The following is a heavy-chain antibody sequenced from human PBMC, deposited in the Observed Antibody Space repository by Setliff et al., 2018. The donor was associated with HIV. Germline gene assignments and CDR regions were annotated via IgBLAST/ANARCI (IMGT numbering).Heavy chain of an antibody. CDR1: GGSISSDTYN. D-gene: IGHD3-10*01. V-gene: IGHV4-39*01. J-gene: IGHJ5*02. Sequence: SETLSLTCTISGGSISSDTYNWGWIRQPPGKGLEWIGSIYYSGNTYHNPSLKSRLTISVDTSKNQFSLKLSSVTAADTAVYCARPNWFGDLSSGNWFDPWGPGTLVTVSS. CDR2: IYYSGNT. CDR3: ARPNWFGDLSSGNWFDP.